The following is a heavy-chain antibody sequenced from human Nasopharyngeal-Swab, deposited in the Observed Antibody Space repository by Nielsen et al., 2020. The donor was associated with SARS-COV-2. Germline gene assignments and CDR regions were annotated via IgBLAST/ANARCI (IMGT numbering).Heavy chain of an antibody. CDR2: IYYSGST. Sequence: SETLSLTCTVSGGSISSGGYYWSWIRQHPGKGLEWIGYIYYSGSTYYNPSLKSRVTISVDTSKNQFSLKLSSVTAADTAVYYCARANRVRGVIVDYYYYMDVWGKGTTVTVSS. CDR1: GGSISSGGYY. J-gene: IGHJ6*03. CDR3: ARANRVRGVIVDYYYYMDV. D-gene: IGHD3-10*01. V-gene: IGHV4-31*03.